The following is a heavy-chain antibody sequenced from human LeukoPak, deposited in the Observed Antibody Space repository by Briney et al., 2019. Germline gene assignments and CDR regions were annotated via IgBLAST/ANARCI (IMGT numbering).Heavy chain of an antibody. Sequence: PSETLSLTCTVSGGSISSYYWSWIRQHPGKGLEWIGYIYYSGSTYYNPSLKSRVTISVDTSKNQFSLKLSSVTAADTAVYYCASIMVRGVIILWGQGTLVTVSS. CDR1: GGSISSYY. J-gene: IGHJ4*02. V-gene: IGHV4-59*06. CDR2: IYYSGST. D-gene: IGHD3-10*01. CDR3: ASIMVRGVIIL.